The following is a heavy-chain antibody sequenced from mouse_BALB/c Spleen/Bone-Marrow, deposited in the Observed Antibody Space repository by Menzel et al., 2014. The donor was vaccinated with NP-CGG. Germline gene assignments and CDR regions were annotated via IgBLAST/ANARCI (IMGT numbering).Heavy chain of an antibody. Sequence: VQLKQSGAELVKPGASVKLSCTASGFNIKDTYMHWVKQRPEQGLEWIGRIDPANGNTKYDPKFQGKATITADTSSNTAYLQLSSRTSEDTAVYYCTRWEYYAMDYWGQGTSGTVSS. CDR1: GFNIKDTY. D-gene: IGHD4-1*01. CDR2: IDPANGNT. J-gene: IGHJ4*01. V-gene: IGHV14-3*02. CDR3: TRWEYYAMDY.